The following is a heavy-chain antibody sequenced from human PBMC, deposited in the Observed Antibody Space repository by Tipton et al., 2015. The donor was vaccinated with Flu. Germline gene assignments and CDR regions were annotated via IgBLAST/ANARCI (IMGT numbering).Heavy chain of an antibody. CDR3: ARRGYGDYAPIDY. CDR1: GGSISSGSYY. D-gene: IGHD4-17*01. Sequence: GLVKPSQTLSLTCTVSGGSISSGSYYWSWIRQPAGKGLEWIGRIYTSGSTNYNPSLKSRVTISVDTSKNQFSLKVSSVTAADTAVYYCARRGYGDYAPIDYWGQGTLVTVSS. J-gene: IGHJ4*02. V-gene: IGHV4-61*02. CDR2: IYTSGST.